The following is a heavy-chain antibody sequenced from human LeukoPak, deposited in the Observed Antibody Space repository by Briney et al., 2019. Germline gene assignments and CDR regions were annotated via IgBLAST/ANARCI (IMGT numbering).Heavy chain of an antibody. Sequence: PSETLSLTCTVSGGSISSYYWTWMRQPPGKGLEWIGTISYSGSTSHNPSLKSRVSISIDTSENQFSLKLSSVTAADTAVYYCARLGHLLLYLDYWGQGTLVTVSS. CDR2: ISYSGST. J-gene: IGHJ4*02. CDR3: ARLGHLLLYLDY. V-gene: IGHV4-59*08. D-gene: IGHD2-2*02. CDR1: GGSISSYY.